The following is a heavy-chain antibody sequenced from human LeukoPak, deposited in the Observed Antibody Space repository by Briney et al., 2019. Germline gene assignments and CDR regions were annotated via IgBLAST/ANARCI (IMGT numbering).Heavy chain of an antibody. D-gene: IGHD3-3*01. CDR2: VNPNSGNT. CDR1: GYTFTSYG. J-gene: IGHJ4*02. V-gene: IGHV1-8*03. Sequence: ASVKVSCKASGYTFTSYGISWVRQAPGQGLEWMGWVNPNSGNTGYTQKFQGRVTITRSTSIATAYMELSSLRSDDTAVYFCARGASRSFDLWGQGTLVTVSS. CDR3: ARGASRSFDL.